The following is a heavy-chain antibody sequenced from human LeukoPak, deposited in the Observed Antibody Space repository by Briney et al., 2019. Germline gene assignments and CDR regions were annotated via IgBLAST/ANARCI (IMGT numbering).Heavy chain of an antibody. V-gene: IGHV1-18*01. D-gene: IGHD3-3*01. CDR3: ARGLKRFLEWPKTYYFDY. Sequence: GASVKVSCKASGYTFTSYGISWVRQAPGQGLEWMGWISAYNGNTNYAQKLQGRVTMTTDTSTSTAYMELRSPRSDDTAVYYCARGLKRFLEWPKTYYFDYWGQGTLVTVSS. CDR2: ISAYNGNT. J-gene: IGHJ4*02. CDR1: GYTFTSYG.